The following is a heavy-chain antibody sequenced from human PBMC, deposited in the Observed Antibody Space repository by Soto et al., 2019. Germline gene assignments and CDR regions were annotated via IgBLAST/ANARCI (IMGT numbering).Heavy chain of an antibody. CDR2: IFSNDEK. J-gene: IGHJ3*02. CDR3: ARIKGPYDAFDI. Sequence: SGPTLVNPTETLTLTCTVSGFSLSNPRMGVSWIRQPPGKALEWLAHIFSNDEKSYSTSLKSRLTISKDTSNNQVVLTVTNMDPVDTATYYCARIKGPYDAFDIWGQGTMVTVSS. V-gene: IGHV2-26*01. CDR1: GFSLSNPRMG.